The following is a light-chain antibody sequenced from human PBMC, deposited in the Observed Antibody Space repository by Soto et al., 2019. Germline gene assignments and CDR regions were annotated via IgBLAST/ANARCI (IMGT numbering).Light chain of an antibody. V-gene: IGKV1-5*03. Sequence: MTQSPATLSVSPGERATLSCRASQSVSSNLAWYQQKPGKAPKLLIYKASSLESGVPSRFSGSGSGTEFTLTISSLQPDDFATYYCQQFRTFGQGTKVEIK. J-gene: IGKJ1*01. CDR3: QQFRT. CDR2: KAS. CDR1: QSVSSN.